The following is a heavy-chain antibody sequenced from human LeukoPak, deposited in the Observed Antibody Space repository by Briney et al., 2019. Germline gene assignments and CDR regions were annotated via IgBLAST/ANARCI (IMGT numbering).Heavy chain of an antibody. Sequence: GGSLRLSCAASGFTFSNYGIHWVRQAPGKGLEWVAVISYDGRNKYYADSVKGRFTISRDNSKNTLYLQMNSLRAEDTAVYYCAKGYCTSTSCYPHYYYMDVWGKGTTVTVSS. CDR3: AKGYCTSTSCYPHYYYMDV. V-gene: IGHV3-30*18. CDR1: GFTFSNYG. J-gene: IGHJ6*03. D-gene: IGHD2-2*01. CDR2: ISYDGRNK.